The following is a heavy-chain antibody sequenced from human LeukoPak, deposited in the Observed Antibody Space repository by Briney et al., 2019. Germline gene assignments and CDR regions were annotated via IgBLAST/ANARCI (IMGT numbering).Heavy chain of an antibody. CDR3: VRHGGTSSLISYSWFDP. CDR1: GGSIRDSAYY. V-gene: IGHV4-39*01. J-gene: IGHJ5*02. Sequence: SETLSLTCSVSGGSIRDSAYYWGWIRQPPGKGLDWIASIYYSGVTYFHPSLGSRASIFLDTSNNRFSLELTSVTAADTAVYYCVRHGGTSSLISYSWFDPWSQGILVTVPS. D-gene: IGHD2-2*01. CDR2: IYYSGVT.